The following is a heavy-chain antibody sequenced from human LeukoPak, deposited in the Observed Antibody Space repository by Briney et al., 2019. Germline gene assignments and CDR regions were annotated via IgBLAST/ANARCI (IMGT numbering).Heavy chain of an antibody. V-gene: IGHV3-48*01. D-gene: IGHD1-26*01. J-gene: IGHJ4*02. CDR2: ISSSSSTI. CDR1: GFTFSSYS. Sequence: GGSLRLSCAASGFTFSSYSMNWVRQAPGKGLEWVSYISSSSSTIYYADSVKGRFTISRDNAKNSLYLQMNSLRAEDTAIYYCARDDFSGSYCDWGQGTLVTVSS. CDR3: ARDDFSGSYCD.